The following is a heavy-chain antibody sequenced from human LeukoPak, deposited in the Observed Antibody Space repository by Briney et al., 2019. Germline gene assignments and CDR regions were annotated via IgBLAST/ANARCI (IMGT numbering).Heavy chain of an antibody. J-gene: IGHJ5*02. Sequence: GGSLRLSCAASGFTFSSYAMHWVRQAPGMGLEWVAVISYDGSNIYYADSVKGRFTISRDNSKNTLYLQMNSLRAEDTAVYYCARDREYQLLENWFDPWGQGTLVTVSS. V-gene: IGHV3-30*04. D-gene: IGHD2-2*01. CDR3: ARDREYQLLENWFDP. CDR2: ISYDGSNI. CDR1: GFTFSSYA.